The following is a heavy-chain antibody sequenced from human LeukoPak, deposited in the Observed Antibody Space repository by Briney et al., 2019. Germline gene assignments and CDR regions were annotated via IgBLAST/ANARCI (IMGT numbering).Heavy chain of an antibody. CDR1: GVTFSNFA. Sequence: GGTPRLSCAGSGVTFSNFAMSRVRQAPGKGLEWVSGISVGGGDTGYPDAEKDRFTDSRDNGRNMLYLQMSSLRAEDTAIYYCATHCTSSTCYAYWGQGTLIPVSS. V-gene: IGHV3-23*01. D-gene: IGHD2-2*01. CDR3: ATHCTSSTCYAY. CDR2: ISVGGGDT. J-gene: IGHJ4*02.